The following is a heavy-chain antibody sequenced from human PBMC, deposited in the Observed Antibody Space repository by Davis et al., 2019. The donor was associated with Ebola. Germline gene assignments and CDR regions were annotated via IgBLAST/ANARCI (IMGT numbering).Heavy chain of an antibody. CDR2: IYYSGST. J-gene: IGHJ5*02. Sequence: TLSLTCTVSGGSIGSFYWSWIRQPPGKGLEWIGYIYYSGSTYYNPSLKSRVTISVDTSKNQFSLKLSSVTAADTAVYYCARDKGPYNWFDPWGQGTLVTVSS. CDR1: GGSIGSFY. V-gene: IGHV4-30-4*01. CDR3: ARDKGPYNWFDP.